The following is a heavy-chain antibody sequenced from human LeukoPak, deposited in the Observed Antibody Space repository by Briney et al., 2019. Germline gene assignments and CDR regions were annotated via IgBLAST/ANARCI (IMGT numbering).Heavy chain of an antibody. CDR3: SRESGAFCPFGY. Sequence: SETLSLTCGVSGGSISSTNWWSWVRRPPGQGLEWIGEISLTGETNYNPSLNGRVTMSLDGSRNQLSLTLTSVTAPDTAIYYCSRESGAFCPFGYWGQGTLVIVPP. CDR2: ISLTGET. CDR1: GGSISSTNW. D-gene: IGHD1-26*01. J-gene: IGHJ4*02. V-gene: IGHV4-4*02.